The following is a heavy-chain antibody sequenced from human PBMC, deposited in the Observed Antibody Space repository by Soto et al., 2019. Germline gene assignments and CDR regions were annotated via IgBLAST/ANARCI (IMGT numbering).Heavy chain of an antibody. CDR2: ISNNGYKK. D-gene: IGHD5-12*01. Sequence: GGSLRLSCVASGLTFNTYAIHWVRQAPGKGLQWVAVISNNGYKKYYADSVKGRFTISRDNSKNTLYLQMTSLRPEDTAVYFCAREEGGYSGYDANWFDPWGQGTPVTVS. V-gene: IGHV3-30-3*01. CDR1: GLTFNTYA. CDR3: AREEGGYSGYDANWFDP. J-gene: IGHJ5*02.